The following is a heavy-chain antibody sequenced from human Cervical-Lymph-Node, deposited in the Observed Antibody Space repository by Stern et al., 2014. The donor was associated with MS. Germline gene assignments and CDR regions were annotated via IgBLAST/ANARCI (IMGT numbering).Heavy chain of an antibody. Sequence: VQLVESGAEVKKPGSSVKVSCKASGGTFSSYAISWVRQAPGHGLEWMGGIIPIFGTSNYAQKFQGRITITADESTSTAYMELSSLRSEDTAVYYCARGELKEGLVRGMDVWGQGTTVTVSS. CDR2: IIPIFGTS. J-gene: IGHJ6*02. CDR1: GGTFSSYA. CDR3: ARGELKEGLVRGMDV. D-gene: IGHD1-26*01. V-gene: IGHV1-69*01.